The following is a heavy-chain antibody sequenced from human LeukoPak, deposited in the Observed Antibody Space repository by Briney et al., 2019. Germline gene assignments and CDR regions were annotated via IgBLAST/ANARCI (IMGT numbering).Heavy chain of an antibody. CDR2: IIPIFGTA. CDR3: ARGYCSSTSCYSPDAFDI. J-gene: IGHJ3*02. D-gene: IGHD2-2*01. Sequence: ASVKLSCKASGGTFSSYAISWVRQAPGQGLEWMGGIIPIFGTANYAQKFQGRVTITADESTSTAYMELSSLRPEDTAVYYCARGYCSSTSCYSPDAFDIWGQGTMVTVSS. CDR1: GGTFSSYA. V-gene: IGHV1-69*13.